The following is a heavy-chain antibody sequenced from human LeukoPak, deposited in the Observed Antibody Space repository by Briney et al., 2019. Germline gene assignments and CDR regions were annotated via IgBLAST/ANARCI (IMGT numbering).Heavy chain of an antibody. CDR3: ARAGVIVSGTLVNSFDY. CDR1: GFTFSSYA. J-gene: IGHJ4*02. D-gene: IGHD6-19*01. CDR2: ISYDGNNK. V-gene: IGHV3-30*04. Sequence: PGGPLRLSCAASGFTFSSYAVHWVRQAPGKGLEWVAVISYDGNNKYYADSVKGRFTISRDNSNNTLFLQMNSLRAEDTAVYYCARAGVIVSGTLVNSFDYWGQGTLVTVSS.